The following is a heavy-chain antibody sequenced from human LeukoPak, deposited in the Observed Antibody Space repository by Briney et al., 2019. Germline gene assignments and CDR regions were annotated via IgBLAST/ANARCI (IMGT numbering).Heavy chain of an antibody. CDR2: IYYSGST. J-gene: IGHJ6*03. CDR1: GGSFRSTTYY. CDR3: ARLYWDYYYYMDV. V-gene: IGHV4-39*01. Sequence: SETLSLTCTVSGGSFRSTTYYWGWIRQPPGKGLEWIGTIYYSGSTYYNASLESRVTISVDTSKNQFSLKLSSVTAADTAVYYCARLYWDYYYYMDVRGKGTTVTVSS. D-gene: IGHD2-8*02.